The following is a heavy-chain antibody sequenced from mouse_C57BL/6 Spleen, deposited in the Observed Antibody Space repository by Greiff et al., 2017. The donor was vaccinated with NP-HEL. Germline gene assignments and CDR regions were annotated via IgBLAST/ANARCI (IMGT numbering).Heavy chain of an antibody. Sequence: EVMLVESGGGLVKPGGSLKLSCAASGFTFSDYGMHWVRQAPEKGLEWVAYISSGSSTIYYADTGKGRFTISRDKAKSTLFLEMASVRSEDTAMYYCARDDYDEGFACWGQGTLVTVSA. CDR3: ARDDYDEGFAC. J-gene: IGHJ3*01. CDR1: GFTFSDYG. CDR2: ISSGSSTI. V-gene: IGHV5-17*01. D-gene: IGHD2-4*01.